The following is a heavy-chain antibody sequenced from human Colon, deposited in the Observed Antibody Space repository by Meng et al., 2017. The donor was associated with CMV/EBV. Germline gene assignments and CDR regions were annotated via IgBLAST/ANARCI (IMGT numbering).Heavy chain of an antibody. D-gene: IGHD3-3*01. CDR1: GYMFSNFG. J-gene: IGHJ4*02. CDR2: MSTYNNNDI. Sequence: ASVKVSCKASGYMFSNFGVAWVRQAPGQGPEWMGWMSTYNNNDIIYAEKFRGRLTMTTDTSTSTAYMELRSLRSDDTAVYYCARGYDFWNGHYDYWGQGTLVTVSS. CDR3: ARGYDFWNGHYDY. V-gene: IGHV1-18*01.